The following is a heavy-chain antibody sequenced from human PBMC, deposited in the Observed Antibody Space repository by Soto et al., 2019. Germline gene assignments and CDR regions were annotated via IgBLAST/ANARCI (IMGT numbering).Heavy chain of an antibody. CDR2: INPNSGGT. V-gene: IGHV1-2*04. D-gene: IGHD6-13*01. J-gene: IGHJ6*02. CDR3: ARDGSGRIAAAGKRGEFYYYGMDV. Sequence: ASVKVSCKASGYTFTGYYMHWVRQAPGQGLEWVGWINPNSGGTNYAQKFQGWVTMTRDTSISTAYMELSRLRSDDTAVYYCARDGSGRIAAAGKRGEFYYYGMDVWGQGTTVTVSS. CDR1: GYTFTGYY.